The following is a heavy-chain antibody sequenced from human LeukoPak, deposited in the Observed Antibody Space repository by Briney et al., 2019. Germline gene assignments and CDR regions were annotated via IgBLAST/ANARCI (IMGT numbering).Heavy chain of an antibody. Sequence: SETLSLTCTVSGGSINSYYWSWIRQPPGKGLEWIGYIYYSGSTNYNPSLKSRVTISVDTSKNQFSLKLSSVTAADTAVYYCAVGYSSGWYGYWGQGTLVTVSS. V-gene: IGHV4-59*08. CDR2: IYYSGST. D-gene: IGHD6-19*01. CDR3: AVGYSSGWYGY. CDR1: GGSINSYY. J-gene: IGHJ4*02.